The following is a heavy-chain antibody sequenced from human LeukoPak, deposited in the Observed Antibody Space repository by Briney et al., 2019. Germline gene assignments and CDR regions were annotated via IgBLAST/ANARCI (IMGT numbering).Heavy chain of an antibody. J-gene: IGHJ4*02. CDR2: IYYSGST. Sequence: SETLSLTCTVSGGSISSSSYHWGWIRQPPGKGLEWIGSIYYSGSTYHNPSLKSRVTISVDTSKNQFSLKLSSVTAADTAVYYCARLRLRVLMFDYWGQGTLVTVSS. CDR1: GGSISSSSYH. V-gene: IGHV4-39*01. CDR3: ARLRLRVLMFDY. D-gene: IGHD5-12*01.